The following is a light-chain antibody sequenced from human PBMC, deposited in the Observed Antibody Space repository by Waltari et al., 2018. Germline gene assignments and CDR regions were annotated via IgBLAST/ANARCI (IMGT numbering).Light chain of an antibody. Sequence: QSALTQPASVSGSPGQSITISCTGPSSDVGSSHRASWYQQHPGKGPKILIYEGTQRLSGVSDRFSGSKSGNTASLTLSGLQPEDEADYYCCAHAGGGTHYAFGTGTKVTVL. V-gene: IGLV2-23*01. CDR1: SSDVGSSHR. CDR2: EGT. J-gene: IGLJ1*01. CDR3: CAHAGGGTHYA.